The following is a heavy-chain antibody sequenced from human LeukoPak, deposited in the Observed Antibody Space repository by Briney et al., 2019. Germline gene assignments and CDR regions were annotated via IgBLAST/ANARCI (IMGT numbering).Heavy chain of an antibody. CDR2: IYYSGST. CDR3: ARVTPYCSGGSCYYFDY. Sequence: ASETLSLTCTVSGGSISSYYWSWIRQPPGKGLEWIGYIYYSGSTNYNPSLKSRVTISVDTSKNQFSLKLSSVTAADTAVYYCARVTPYCSGGSCYYFDYWGQGTLVTVSS. J-gene: IGHJ4*02. CDR1: GGSISSYY. V-gene: IGHV4-59*08. D-gene: IGHD2-15*01.